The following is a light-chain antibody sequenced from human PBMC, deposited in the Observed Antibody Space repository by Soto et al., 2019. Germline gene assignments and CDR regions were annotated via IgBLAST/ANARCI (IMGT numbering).Light chain of an antibody. Sequence: VLTQSPATLSLSPGERATLSCRASQSIHTSLAWYQQKSGKPPRLVIYDSTLRANGVPDRFGGSRSGTEFTITINRLEPEDFAVYYCQQRNVWPPITFGQGTRLEIK. CDR1: QSIHTS. J-gene: IGKJ5*01. CDR3: QQRNVWPPIT. V-gene: IGKV3-11*01. CDR2: DST.